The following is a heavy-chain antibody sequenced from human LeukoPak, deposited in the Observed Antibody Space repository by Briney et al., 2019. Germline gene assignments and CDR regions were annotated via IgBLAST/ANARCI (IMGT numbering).Heavy chain of an antibody. V-gene: IGHV4-59*12. CDR1: GGSISSYY. J-gene: IGHJ4*02. Sequence: SETLSLTCTVSGGSISSYYWSWIRQPPGKGLEWIGYIYYSGSTNYNPSLKSRVTISVDTSKNQFSLKLSSVTAADTAVYYCARGRYTGGSGSYSYYFDYWGQGTLVTVSS. CDR3: ARGRYTGGSGSYSYYFDY. CDR2: IYYSGST. D-gene: IGHD3-10*01.